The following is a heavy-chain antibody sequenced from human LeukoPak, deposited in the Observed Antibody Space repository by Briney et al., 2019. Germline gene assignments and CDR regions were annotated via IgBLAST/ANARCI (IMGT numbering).Heavy chain of an antibody. CDR2: ISTDGSYK. Sequence: GGSLRLSCAVSGFTFSSFPFHWVRQAPGKGLEWVTAISTDGSYKSHGDPVKRRFTISRDNPMNTLYLQMNGLRPDDTAVYYCARSLIPGRWYFDLWGRGTLVTVSS. CDR1: GFTFSSFP. V-gene: IGHV3-30*04. D-gene: IGHD3-16*01. CDR3: ARSLIPGRWYFDL. J-gene: IGHJ2*01.